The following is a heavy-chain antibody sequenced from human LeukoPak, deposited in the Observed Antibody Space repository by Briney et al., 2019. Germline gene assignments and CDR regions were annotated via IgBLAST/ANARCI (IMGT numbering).Heavy chain of an antibody. D-gene: IGHD3-3*01. Sequence: ASVNVSCKASEYTFTSYALHWVRQATGQRLERMGWINTGNGNTKYSQKFQGRVTITRDTSARTAYMELSSLRSEDTAVYYCARVLTSFQLEYGMDVWGQGTTVTVSS. J-gene: IGHJ6*02. CDR1: EYTFTSYA. CDR2: INTGNGNT. V-gene: IGHV1-3*04. CDR3: ARVLTSFQLEYGMDV.